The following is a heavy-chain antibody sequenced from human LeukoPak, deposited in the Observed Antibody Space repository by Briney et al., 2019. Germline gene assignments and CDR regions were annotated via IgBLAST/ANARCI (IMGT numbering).Heavy chain of an antibody. V-gene: IGHV3-23*01. CDR1: GFTFSSYA. D-gene: IGHD4-11*01. Sequence: PGGSLRHSCAASGFTFSSYAMSWVRQAPGKGLEWVSAISGSGGSTYYAVSVKGRFTISRDNAKNSLYLQMNSLRAEDTAVYYCARVLHAYLQSSPLNYWGQGTLVTVSS. CDR2: ISGSGGST. J-gene: IGHJ4*02. CDR3: ARVLHAYLQSSPLNY.